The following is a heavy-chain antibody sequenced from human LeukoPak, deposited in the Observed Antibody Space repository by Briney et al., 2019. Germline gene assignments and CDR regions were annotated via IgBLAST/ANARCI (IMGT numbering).Heavy chain of an antibody. CDR1: GGSFSGYY. D-gene: IGHD3-10*01. CDR3: ARVRLYYYGSGSYYNRSGFDP. J-gene: IGHJ5*02. Sequence: SETLSLTCAASGGSFSGYYWSWIRQPPGKGLEWIGEINHSGSTNYNPSLKSRVTISVDTSKNQFSLKLSSVTAADTAVYYCARVRLYYYGSGSYYNRSGFDPWGQGTLVTVSS. CDR2: INHSGST. V-gene: IGHV4-34*01.